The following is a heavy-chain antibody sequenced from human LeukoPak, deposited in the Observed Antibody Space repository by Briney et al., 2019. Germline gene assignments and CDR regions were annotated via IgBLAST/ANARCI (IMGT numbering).Heavy chain of an antibody. D-gene: IGHD6-6*01. J-gene: IGHJ4*02. V-gene: IGHV3-23*01. CDR1: GFTFSSYA. Sequence: PGGSLRLSCAASGFTFSSYAVSWVRQAPGKGLEWVSAISGSGGSTYYADSVKGRFTISRDNSKNTLYLQMNSLRAEDTAVYYCAKGARKSDSSSWVFDYWGQGTLVTVSS. CDR2: ISGSGGST. CDR3: AKGARKSDSSSWVFDY.